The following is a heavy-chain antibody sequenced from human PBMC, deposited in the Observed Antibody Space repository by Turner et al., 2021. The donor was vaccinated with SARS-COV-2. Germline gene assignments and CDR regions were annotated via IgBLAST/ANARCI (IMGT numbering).Heavy chain of an antibody. D-gene: IGHD2-21*01. CDR2: ISYDGSNK. V-gene: IGHV3-30-3*01. Sequence: QVQLVESGGGVVQHGRSLRLSCAASGFTFSSYAMHWVRQAPGKGLEWVAVISYDGSNKYYADSVKGRFTISRDNSKNTLYLQMNSLRAEDTAVYYCARDLSTYDYFDYWGQGTLVTVSS. CDR1: GFTFSSYA. CDR3: ARDLSTYDYFDY. J-gene: IGHJ4*02.